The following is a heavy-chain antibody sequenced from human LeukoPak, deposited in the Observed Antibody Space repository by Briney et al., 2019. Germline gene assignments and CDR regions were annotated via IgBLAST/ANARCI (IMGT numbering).Heavy chain of an antibody. Sequence: GASVKVSCKASGYTFTSYYMHWVRQAPGQGLEWMGIINASGGSTSYAQKFQGRVTMTRDTSTSTVYMELSSLRSEDTAVYYCENICSSTSCYLDYWGQGTLVTVSS. CDR2: INASGGST. CDR3: ENICSSTSCYLDY. J-gene: IGHJ4*02. V-gene: IGHV1-46*01. CDR1: GYTFTSYY. D-gene: IGHD2-2*01.